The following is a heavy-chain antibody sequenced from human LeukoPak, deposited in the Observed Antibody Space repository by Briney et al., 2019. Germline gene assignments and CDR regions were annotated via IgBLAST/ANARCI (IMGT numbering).Heavy chain of an antibody. Sequence: PGRSLRLSCAASXFTFSSYVMHWVRQAPGKGLEWVAVISYDGSNQYYADTVKGRFTISRDNSKNTLYLQMNSLRAEDTAVYYCAKDRLGALYYYDSSGYYRFDYWGQGTLVTVSS. V-gene: IGHV3-30*18. CDR2: ISYDGSNQ. CDR1: XFTFSSYV. J-gene: IGHJ4*01. CDR3: AKDRLGALYYYDSSGYYRFDY. D-gene: IGHD3-22*01.